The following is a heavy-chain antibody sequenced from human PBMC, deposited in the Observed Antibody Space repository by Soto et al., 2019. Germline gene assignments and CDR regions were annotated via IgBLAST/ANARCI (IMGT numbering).Heavy chain of an antibody. CDR2: IIPILGIA. V-gene: IGHV1-69*04. J-gene: IGHJ4*02. CDR3: ARDIAVAGTSGY. Sequence: GASVKVSCKASGGTFSSYTISWVRQAPGQGLEWMGRIIPILGIANYAQKFQGRVTITADKSTSTANMELSSLRSEDTAVYYCARDIAVAGTSGYWGQGTLVTVSS. D-gene: IGHD6-19*01. CDR1: GGTFSSYT.